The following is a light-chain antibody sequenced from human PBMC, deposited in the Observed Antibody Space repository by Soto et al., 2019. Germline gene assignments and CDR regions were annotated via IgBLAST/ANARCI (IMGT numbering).Light chain of an antibody. J-gene: IGKJ4*01. CDR1: QSVSNNY. CDR2: GAS. Sequence: EIVLTQSPGTLSLSPGERATLSCRASQSVSNNYLAWYQQKPGQAPRLLIYGASNRATGIPDRFSGSGSGTLFTLTINSLQPEDSATYYCQQASSFPLTFGGGTTVEI. CDR3: QQASSFPLT. V-gene: IGKV3-20*01.